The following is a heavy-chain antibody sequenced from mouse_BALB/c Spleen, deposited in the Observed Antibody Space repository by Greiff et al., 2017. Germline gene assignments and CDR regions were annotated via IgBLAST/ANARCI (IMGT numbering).Heavy chain of an antibody. CDR3: ARGGYYAY. CDR1: GFTFSSYA. J-gene: IGHJ3*01. V-gene: IGHV5-6-5*01. Sequence: EVKLMESGGGLVKPGGSLKLSCAASGFTFSSYAMSWVRQTPEKRLEWVASISSGGSTYYPDSVKGRFTISRDNARNILYLQMSSLRSEDTAMYYCARGGYYAYWGQGTLVTVSA. D-gene: IGHD2-3*01. CDR2: ISSGGST.